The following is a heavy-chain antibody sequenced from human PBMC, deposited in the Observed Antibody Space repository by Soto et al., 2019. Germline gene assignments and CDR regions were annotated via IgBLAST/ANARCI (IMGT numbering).Heavy chain of an antibody. V-gene: IGHV4-31*03. Sequence: QVQLQESGPGLVKPSQTLSLTCTVSGGSISSGGYYWSWIRQHPGKGLEWIGYIYYSGSTYYNPSLTSRVTIAVYTSKNQFSLKLSSVTAADTAVYYCATHSRDYYDSSGYYFSRPFDYWGQGTLVTVSS. D-gene: IGHD3-22*01. CDR2: IYYSGST. CDR3: ATHSRDYYDSSGYYFSRPFDY. J-gene: IGHJ4*02. CDR1: GGSISSGGYY.